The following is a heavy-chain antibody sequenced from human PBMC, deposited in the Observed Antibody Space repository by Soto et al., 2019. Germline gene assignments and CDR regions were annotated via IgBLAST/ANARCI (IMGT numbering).Heavy chain of an antibody. CDR3: ARDYGDGYNYDY. CDR2: INAGNGNT. V-gene: IGHV1-3*01. CDR1: GYTFTSYA. D-gene: IGHD5-12*01. Sequence: ASVEVSCKFSGYTFTSYAIHWGREAPGQRLEWMGWINAGNGNTKYSQKFQGRVTITRDTSASTAYMELSSLRSEDTAIYYCARDYGDGYNYDYWGQGNLVTVSS. J-gene: IGHJ4*02.